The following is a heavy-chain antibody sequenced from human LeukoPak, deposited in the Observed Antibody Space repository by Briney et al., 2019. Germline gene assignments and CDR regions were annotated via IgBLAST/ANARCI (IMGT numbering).Heavy chain of an antibody. CDR2: IIPIFGTA. Sequence: SVKVSCKASGGTFSSYAISWVRQAPGQGLEWMGGIIPIFGTANYAQKFQGRVTITTDESTSTAYMELSSLRSEDTAVYYCARDQYYYGSGSYYPGWFDPWGQGTLVTVSS. CDR3: ARDQYYYGSGSYYPGWFDP. D-gene: IGHD3-10*01. J-gene: IGHJ5*02. CDR1: GGTFSSYA. V-gene: IGHV1-69*05.